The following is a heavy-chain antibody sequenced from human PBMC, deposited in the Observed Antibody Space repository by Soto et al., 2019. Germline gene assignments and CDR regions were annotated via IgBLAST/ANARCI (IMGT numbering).Heavy chain of an antibody. CDR2: ISHDGSKR. CDR3: AKTSTYVDGYDNTGYSSEDY. V-gene: IGHV3-30*18. CDR1: GFTFSDFG. Sequence: VQLVESGGGVVLPGRSVRLSCEVSGFTFSDFGMDWVRQAPGKGLEWVAIISHDGSKRFYADSVKGRFTISRDNSKNTLYLQMSSLQPEDTALYYCAKTSTYVDGYDNTGYSSEDYWGHGTLVTVSS. D-gene: IGHD3-22*01. J-gene: IGHJ4*01.